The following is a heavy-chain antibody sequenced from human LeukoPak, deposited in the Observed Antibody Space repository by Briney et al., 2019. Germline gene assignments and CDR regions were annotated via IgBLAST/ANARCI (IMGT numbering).Heavy chain of an antibody. J-gene: IGHJ6*03. CDR1: GGSISNYY. D-gene: IGHD1-14*01. CDR2: IYYTGNT. V-gene: IGHV4-59*12. CDR3: AREIRPGNYYYYMDV. Sequence: SETLSLTCTVSGGSISNYYWNWIRQPPGKGLEWIGYIYYTGNTNYNPSLKSRVTISVDTSKNQFSLKLTSVTAADTAVYYCAREIRPGNYYYYMDVWGKGTTVTISS.